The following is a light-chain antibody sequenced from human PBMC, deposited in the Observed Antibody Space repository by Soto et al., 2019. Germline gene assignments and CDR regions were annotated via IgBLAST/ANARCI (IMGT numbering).Light chain of an antibody. CDR3: SSYTDRNNLV. CDR1: SSDIGGYNS. Sequence: QSVLTQSPSASGSPGQSVTISCTGTSSDIGGYNSVSWYQQHPGKAPKVMIYDVSKRPSRVPDRFSGSKSGNTASLTVSALQAEDEADYYCSSYTDRNNLVFGTGTKVTVL. V-gene: IGLV2-8*01. J-gene: IGLJ1*01. CDR2: DVS.